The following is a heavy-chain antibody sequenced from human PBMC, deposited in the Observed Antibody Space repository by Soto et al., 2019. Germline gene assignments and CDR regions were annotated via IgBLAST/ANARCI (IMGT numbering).Heavy chain of an antibody. V-gene: IGHV4-59*08. CDR1: GGSISRYY. CDR2: IYYSGST. Sequence: HSETLSLTCTVSGGSISRYYWSWIRQPPGKRLEWIGYIYYSGSTNYNPSLKSRVTISVDTSKNQFSLKLSSVTAADTAVYYCARYSSGWYGYYYGMDVWGQGTTVT. CDR3: ARYSSGWYGYYYGMDV. D-gene: IGHD6-19*01. J-gene: IGHJ6*02.